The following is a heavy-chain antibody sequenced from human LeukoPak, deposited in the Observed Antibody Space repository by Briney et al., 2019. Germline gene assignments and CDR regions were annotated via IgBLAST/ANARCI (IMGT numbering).Heavy chain of an antibody. J-gene: IGHJ6*03. Sequence: QTGGSLRLSCATSGFTFSSYAMSGVRQAPGKGLEWVSIISAGGGDKTYYGDSVKGRFTISRDNAKNSLYLQMNSLRAEDTAVYYCARDGSPSRYYYYYMDVWGKGTTVTVSS. D-gene: IGHD6-6*01. CDR1: GFTFSSYA. CDR2: ISAGGGDKT. CDR3: ARDGSPSRYYYYYMDV. V-gene: IGHV3-23*01.